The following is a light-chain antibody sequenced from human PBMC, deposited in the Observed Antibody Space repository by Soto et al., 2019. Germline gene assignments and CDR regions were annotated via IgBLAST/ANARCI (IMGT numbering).Light chain of an antibody. CDR2: DVS. Sequence: QSALTQPASVSGSPGQSITVSCTGTSSDVGGYSFVSWYQQHPGKAPKLMIYDVSNRPSGISSRFSGSKSGNTASLTISGRLAEDEADYYCSSYTSSNTLVFGGGTKLTVL. V-gene: IGLV2-14*01. J-gene: IGLJ2*01. CDR1: SSDVGGYSF. CDR3: SSYTSSNTLV.